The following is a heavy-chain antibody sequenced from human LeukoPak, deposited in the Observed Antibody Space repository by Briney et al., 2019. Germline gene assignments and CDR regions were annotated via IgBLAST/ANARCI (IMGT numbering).Heavy chain of an antibody. V-gene: IGHV3-21*01. CDR1: GFTFSTYS. CDR3: ARERELDAFDI. J-gene: IGHJ3*02. CDR2: ISSSSSYI. Sequence: GGSLRLSCAASGFTFSTYSINWVRPAPGKGLEWVSSISSSSSYIYYADSVKGRFTISRDNAKNSLYLQMNSLRAEDTAVYYCARERELDAFDIWGQGTMVTVSS. D-gene: IGHD1-26*01.